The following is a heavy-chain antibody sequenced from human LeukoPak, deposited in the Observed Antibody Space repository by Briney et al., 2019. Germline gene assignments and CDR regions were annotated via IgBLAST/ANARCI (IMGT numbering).Heavy chain of an antibody. J-gene: IGHJ4*02. D-gene: IGHD1-1*01. CDR2: INPNSGGT. CDR1: GYTFTGYC. V-gene: IGHV1-2*02. CDR3: ARVGATGTTSPFDY. Sequence: ASVKVSCKASGYTFTGYCMHWVRQAPGQGLEWMGWINPNSGGTNYAQKFKGRVTMTRDTSISTAYMELSRLRSDDTAVYFCARVGATGTTSPFDYWGQGTLVTVSS.